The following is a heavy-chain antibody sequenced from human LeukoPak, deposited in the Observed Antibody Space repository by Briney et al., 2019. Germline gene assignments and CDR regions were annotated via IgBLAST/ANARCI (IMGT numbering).Heavy chain of an antibody. J-gene: IGHJ3*02. CDR3: ASQKPLVRGAIRLFDASDI. CDR1: GGSISSSSYF. D-gene: IGHD3-10*01. V-gene: IGHV4-39*01. Sequence: PSETLSLTCTVSGGSISSSSYFWGWIRQPPGKGLEWIGIIHYSGSIYYSPSLKSRLSISIDASKNQFSLTLGSVTAPDPAVYYCASQKPLVRGAIRLFDASDIWGQGTVVTVSS. CDR2: IHYSGSI.